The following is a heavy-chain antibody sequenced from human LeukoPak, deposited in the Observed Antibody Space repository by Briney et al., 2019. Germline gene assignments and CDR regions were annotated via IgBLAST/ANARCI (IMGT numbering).Heavy chain of an antibody. D-gene: IGHD6-13*01. Sequence: ASVKVSCKTSGDTFIDYDINWVRQATGQGLEWMGWMNPNSGNTGYAQKFQGRVTMTRNTSISTAYMELSSLRSEDTAVYYCARDGGGAKSSHGRYYMDVWGKGTTVTVSS. CDR2: MNPNSGNT. CDR3: ARDGGGAKSSHGRYYMDV. J-gene: IGHJ6*03. V-gene: IGHV1-8*01. CDR1: GDTFIDYD.